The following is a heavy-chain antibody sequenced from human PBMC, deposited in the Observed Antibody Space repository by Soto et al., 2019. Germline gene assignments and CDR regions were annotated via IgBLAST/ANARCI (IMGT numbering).Heavy chain of an antibody. D-gene: IGHD3-22*01. CDR1: GYTFTSYA. CDR3: ARSSGFSSVDY. J-gene: IGHJ4*02. CDR2: INAGNGHT. Sequence: QVQLVQSGAEVKKPGASVKVSCKASGYTFTSYAMHWVRQAPGQRLEWMGWINAGNGHTKYSQKFQGRVTITRDTSASTAYMELTSLRSEDTAVYYCARSSGFSSVDYWGQGTLVTVSS. V-gene: IGHV1-3*01.